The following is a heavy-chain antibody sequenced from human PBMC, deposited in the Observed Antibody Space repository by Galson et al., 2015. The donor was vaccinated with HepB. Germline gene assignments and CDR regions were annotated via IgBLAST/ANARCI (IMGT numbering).Heavy chain of an antibody. CDR1: GGTFSSYT. CDR2: IIPILGIA. V-gene: IGHV1-69*02. Sequence: SVKVSCKASGGTFSSYTISWVRQAPGQGLEWMGRIIPILGIANYAQKFQGRVTITADKSTSTAYMELSSLRSEDTAVYYCARVEGRGAKPGGAVTAMVRFDYWGQGTLVTVSS. J-gene: IGHJ4*02. D-gene: IGHD5-18*01. CDR3: ARVEGRGAKPGGAVTAMVRFDY.